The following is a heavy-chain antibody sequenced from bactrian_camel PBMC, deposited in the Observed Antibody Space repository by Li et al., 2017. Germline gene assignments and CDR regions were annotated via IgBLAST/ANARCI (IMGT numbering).Heavy chain of an antibody. CDR3: APKMLYFTENGVNSNY. J-gene: IGHJ4*01. CDR1: GYSFGSYS. V-gene: IGHV3S53*01. CDR2: ITSVGGT. D-gene: IGHD1*01. Sequence: VQSGGSLRLSCARSGYSFGSYSMGWFRQAPGKRREGVAGITSVGGTAYADSVKGRFTISQDNAKNTMYLQMNSLKPEDAAMYYCAPKMLYFTENGVNSNYWGQGTQVTVS.